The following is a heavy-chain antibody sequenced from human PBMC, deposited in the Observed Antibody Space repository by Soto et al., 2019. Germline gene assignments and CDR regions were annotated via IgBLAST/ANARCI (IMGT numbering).Heavy chain of an antibody. CDR3: ARDTDSGSYRFDY. Sequence: ASVKVSCKASGGTFSSYAISWVRQAPGQGLEWMGGIIPIFGTANYAQKFQGRVTITADESTSTAYMELSSLRSEDTAVYYCARDTDSGSYRFDYWGQGTLVTVSS. J-gene: IGHJ4*02. CDR2: IIPIFGTA. V-gene: IGHV1-69*13. D-gene: IGHD1-26*01. CDR1: GGTFSSYA.